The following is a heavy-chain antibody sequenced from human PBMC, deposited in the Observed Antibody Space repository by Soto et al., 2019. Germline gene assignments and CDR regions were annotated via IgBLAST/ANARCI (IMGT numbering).Heavy chain of an antibody. Sequence: GSLMLYCAASGFTLSNYEMKWVLQPPAKGLEWLAYISTSGSPIYYADSVKGRFTISGDEAKNSLYLQMNNLRAEDTAVYYCARESLRFLEWSFDYWGQGTLVTVSS. J-gene: IGHJ4*02. CDR1: GFTLSNYE. CDR3: ARESLRFLEWSFDY. CDR2: ISTSGSPI. V-gene: IGHV3-48*03. D-gene: IGHD3-3*01.